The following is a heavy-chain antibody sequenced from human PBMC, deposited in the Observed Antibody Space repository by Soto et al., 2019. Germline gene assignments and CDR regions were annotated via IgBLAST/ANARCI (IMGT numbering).Heavy chain of an antibody. V-gene: IGHV4-31*03. J-gene: IGHJ5*02. CDR3: VRSELLWFGEKWFDP. D-gene: IGHD3-10*01. CDR1: GGSISSGGYY. Sequence: LSLTCTVSGGSISSGGYYWSWIRQHPGKGLEWIGYIYYSGSTYYNPSLKSRVTISVDTSKNQFSLKLSSVTAADTAVYYCVRSELLWFGEKWFDPRGQGTMVTVSS. CDR2: IYYSGST.